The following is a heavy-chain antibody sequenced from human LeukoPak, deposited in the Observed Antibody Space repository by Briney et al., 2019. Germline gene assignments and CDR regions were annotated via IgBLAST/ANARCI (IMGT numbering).Heavy chain of an antibody. CDR3: ARVHGDYVGGGYYFDY. V-gene: IGHV4-61*01. Sequence: SETLSLTCTVSGGSVSSGSYYWSWIRQPPGKGLEWIGYICYSGSTNYNPSLKSRVTISVDTSKNQFSLKLSSVTAADTAVYYCARVHGDYVGGGYYFDYWGQGTLVTVSS. CDR2: ICYSGST. J-gene: IGHJ4*02. CDR1: GGSVSSGSYY. D-gene: IGHD4-17*01.